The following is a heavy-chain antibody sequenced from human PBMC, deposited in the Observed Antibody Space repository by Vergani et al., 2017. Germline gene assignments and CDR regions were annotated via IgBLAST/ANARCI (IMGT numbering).Heavy chain of an antibody. V-gene: IGHV1-3*01. Sequence: QVQLVQSGAEVKKPGASVKVSCKASGYTFTSYAMHWVRQAPGQRREWMGWINAGNGNTKYSQKFQGRVTITRDTSTSTAYMELSSLRSEDTAVYYCARDQWDNVFGELFGAFDIWGQGTMVTVSS. D-gene: IGHD3-10*02. J-gene: IGHJ3*02. CDR3: ARDQWDNVFGELFGAFDI. CDR1: GYTFTSYA. CDR2: INAGNGNT.